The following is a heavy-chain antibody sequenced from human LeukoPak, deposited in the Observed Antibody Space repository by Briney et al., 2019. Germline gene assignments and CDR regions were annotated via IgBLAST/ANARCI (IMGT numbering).Heavy chain of an antibody. J-gene: IGHJ6*02. CDR3: TRDLRLSPGYSSGWYYYYYYGMDV. D-gene: IGHD6-19*01. Sequence: PGGSLRLSCTASGFTFGDYAMSWVRQAPGKGLEWVGFIRSKAYGGTTEYAASVKGRFTISRDDSKSIAYLQMNSLKTEDTAVYYCTRDLRLSPGYSSGWYYYYYYGMDVWGQGTTVTVSS. V-gene: IGHV3-49*04. CDR2: IRSKAYGGTT. CDR1: GFTFGDYA.